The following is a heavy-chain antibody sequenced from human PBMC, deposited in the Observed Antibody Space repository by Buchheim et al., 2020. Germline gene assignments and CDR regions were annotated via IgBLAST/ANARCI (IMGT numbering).Heavy chain of an antibody. Sequence: QVQLVESGGGVVQPGRSLRLSCAASGFTFSSYGMHWVRQAPGKGLEWVAVISYDGSNKYYADSVKGRFTLSRDNSKNTLYLQMNSLRAEDTAVYYCAKDIRDYYYGMDVWGQGTT. D-gene: IGHD1-14*01. CDR2: ISYDGSNK. V-gene: IGHV3-30*18. J-gene: IGHJ6*02. CDR3: AKDIRDYYYGMDV. CDR1: GFTFSSYG.